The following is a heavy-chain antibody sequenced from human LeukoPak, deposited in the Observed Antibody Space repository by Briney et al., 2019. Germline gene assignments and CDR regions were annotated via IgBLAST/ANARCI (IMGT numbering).Heavy chain of an antibody. CDR1: GGSISSSSYY. CDR2: IYYSGST. D-gene: IGHD4-17*01. CDR3: ARSEPIYGDYVSFF. V-gene: IGHV4-39*07. Sequence: SETLSLTCTVSGGSISSSSYYWGWIRQPPGKGLEWIGSIYYSGSTNYNPSLKSRVTISVDTSKNQFSLKLSSVTAADTAVYYCARSEPIYGDYVSFFWGQGTLVTVSS. J-gene: IGHJ4*02.